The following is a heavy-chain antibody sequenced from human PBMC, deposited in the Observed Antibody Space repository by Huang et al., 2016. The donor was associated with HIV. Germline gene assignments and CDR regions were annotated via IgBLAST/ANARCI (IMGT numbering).Heavy chain of an antibody. CDR1: GYTFSSHA. CDR3: ARDPLDIRRHFDF. Sequence: QVQLVQSGAEVKKPGTSVKVSCKTSGYTFSSHALHWLRQAPGQRPEWMGWINGGNGDTKYSQKFQGRFTITSDTSANLGYMELNSLLSEDTAVYYCARDPLDIRRHFDFWGQGSLVTVSS. J-gene: IGHJ4*02. D-gene: IGHD3-3*01. CDR2: INGGNGDT. V-gene: IGHV1-3*01.